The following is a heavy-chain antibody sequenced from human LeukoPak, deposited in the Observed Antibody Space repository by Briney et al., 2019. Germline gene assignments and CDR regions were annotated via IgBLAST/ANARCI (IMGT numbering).Heavy chain of an antibody. D-gene: IGHD1-1*01. CDR2: INPSGGST. CDR3: ARDRPVGLNDPDAPPTYKFDP. V-gene: IGHV1-46*01. CDR1: GGTFTSYY. Sequence: ASVKVSCKASGGTFTSYYMHRVRQAPGQGLEWMGIINPSGGSTSYAQKFQGRVTMTRDTSTSTVYMELSSLRSEDTAVYYCARDRPVGLNDPDAPPTYKFDPWGQGTLVTVSS. J-gene: IGHJ5*02.